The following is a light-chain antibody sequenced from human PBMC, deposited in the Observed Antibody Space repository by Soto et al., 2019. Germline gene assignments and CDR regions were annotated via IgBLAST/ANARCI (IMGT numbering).Light chain of an antibody. J-gene: IGLJ1*01. Sequence: QSALTQPASVSGSPGQSITISCTGTSSDVGSYNLVSWYQQHPGKAPKLMIYEVNKRPSGVSNRISGSRSGTTASLTISGLRAEDKADYYSRSHAAGSTLLFGTG. CDR3: RSHAAGSTLL. CDR2: EVN. V-gene: IGLV2-23*02. CDR1: SSDVGSYNL.